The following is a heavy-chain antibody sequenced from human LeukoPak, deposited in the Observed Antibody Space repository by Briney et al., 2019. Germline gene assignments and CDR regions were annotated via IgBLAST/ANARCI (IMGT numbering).Heavy chain of an antibody. CDR1: GGSISSSSYY. CDR3: ARETQDYGAAFDI. D-gene: IGHD4-17*01. Sequence: TSETLSLTCTVSGGSISSSSYYWGWIRQPPGKGLEWIGSIYYSGSTYYNPSLKSRVTISVDTSKNQFSLKLSSVTAADTAVYYCARETQDYGAAFDIWGQGTMVTVSS. J-gene: IGHJ3*02. CDR2: IYYSGST. V-gene: IGHV4-39*07.